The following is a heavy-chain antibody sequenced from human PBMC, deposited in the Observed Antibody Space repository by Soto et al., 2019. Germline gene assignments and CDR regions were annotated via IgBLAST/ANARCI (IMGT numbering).Heavy chain of an antibody. CDR3: ARTYVNSGPNSGGYAFDI. J-gene: IGHJ3*02. CDR1: GDSINSYY. D-gene: IGHD3-22*01. CDR2: FYKSGTT. V-gene: IGHV4-59*01. Sequence: QVQLQESGPGLVKPSETLSFTCTVSGDSINSYYWSWIRQPPGKGLEWIAYFYKSGTTNYNPSLKSRVTISVDTSKNQFSLKLSSVTAADTAVYYCARTYVNSGPNSGGYAFDIWGQGTMLTISS.